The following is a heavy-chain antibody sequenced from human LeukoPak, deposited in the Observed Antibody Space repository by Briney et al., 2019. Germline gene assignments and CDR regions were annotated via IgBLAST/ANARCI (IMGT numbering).Heavy chain of an antibody. Sequence: PGGSLRLSCAASGFTFGGYAMHWVRQAPGKGLEWVAFIRYDGNNKYYADSVKGRFTISRDNSKNTLNLQMNSLRAEDTAVYYCARSPMGLIDYFDYWGQGTLVTVSS. CDR2: IRYDGNNK. CDR1: GFTFGGYA. V-gene: IGHV3-30*02. J-gene: IGHJ4*02. CDR3: ARSPMGLIDYFDY. D-gene: IGHD3-16*01.